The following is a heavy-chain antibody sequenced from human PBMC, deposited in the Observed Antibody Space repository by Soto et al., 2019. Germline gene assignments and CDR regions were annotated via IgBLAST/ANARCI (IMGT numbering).Heavy chain of an antibody. V-gene: IGHV3-23*01. D-gene: IGHD3-9*01. Sequence: EVQLLESGGDLVQPGGSLRLSCTASGFTFSDYVMNWVRQAPGKGLEWFSTISSSGDSTYYADSVKGRFTISRDNSKNTLSLQMNSLRAEDTAVYYCARDPSTGYADYWGQGTLATVSS. CDR2: ISSSGDST. CDR3: ARDPSTGYADY. J-gene: IGHJ4*02. CDR1: GFTFSDYV.